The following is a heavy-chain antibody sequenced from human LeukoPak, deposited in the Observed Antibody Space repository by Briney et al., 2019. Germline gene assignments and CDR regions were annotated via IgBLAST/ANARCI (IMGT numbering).Heavy chain of an antibody. J-gene: IGHJ3*02. Sequence: GGFLRLSCAASGFSFSSYEMNWVRQAPGKGLEWISYINSNGRNIDYADSVKGRFTISRDNAKNSVYMQMNSLRAEDTAMYYCARGGNSGYDWDAFDIWGQGTRVTVSS. CDR3: ARGGNSGYDWDAFDI. CDR2: INSNGRNI. D-gene: IGHD5-12*01. V-gene: IGHV3-48*03. CDR1: GFSFSSYE.